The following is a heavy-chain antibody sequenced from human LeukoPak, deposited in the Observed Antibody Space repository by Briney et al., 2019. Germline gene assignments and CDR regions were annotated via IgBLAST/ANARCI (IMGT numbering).Heavy chain of an antibody. CDR2: ISDSGGIT. D-gene: IGHD2-15*01. V-gene: IGHV3-23*01. CDR3: AKVVVVAATPRGYFDY. J-gene: IGHJ4*02. Sequence: GGSLRLSCAASGFTFSSYAMGWVRQAPGKGLEWVSAISDSGGITYYADSVKGRFTISRDNSKNTVYLQMNSLRAEDTATFYCAKVVVVAATPRGYFDYWGQGTLVTVSS. CDR1: GFTFSSYA.